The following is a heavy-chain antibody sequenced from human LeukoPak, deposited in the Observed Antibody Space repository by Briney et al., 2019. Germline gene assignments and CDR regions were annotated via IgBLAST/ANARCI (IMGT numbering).Heavy chain of an antibody. J-gene: IGHJ4*02. CDR3: AKLYYDFWAGYSRNYFDY. CDR2: ISGSGDST. V-gene: IGHV3-23*01. CDR1: GFTFSTYA. Sequence: GGSLRLSCAASGFTFSTYAVNWVRQAPGKGLEWVSTISGSGDSTYYADSVKGRFTISRDNSKNTLYLQMNSLRAEDTAVYYCAKLYYDFWAGYSRNYFDYWGQGTLVTVSS. D-gene: IGHD3-3*01.